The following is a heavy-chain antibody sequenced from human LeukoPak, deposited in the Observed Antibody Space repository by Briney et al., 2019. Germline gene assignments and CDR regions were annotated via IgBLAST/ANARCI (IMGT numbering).Heavy chain of an antibody. CDR3: ARARRLGSSSPMDV. CDR2: ISAYNGNT. J-gene: IGHJ6*01. Sequence: ASVKVSCKASGYTLTSYGISWVRQAPGQGLEWMGWISAYNGNTNYAQKLQGRVTMTTDTSTSTAYMELRSLRSDDTAVYYCARARRLGSSSPMDVWGQGTTVTVSS. D-gene: IGHD6-13*01. V-gene: IGHV1-18*01. CDR1: GYTLTSYG.